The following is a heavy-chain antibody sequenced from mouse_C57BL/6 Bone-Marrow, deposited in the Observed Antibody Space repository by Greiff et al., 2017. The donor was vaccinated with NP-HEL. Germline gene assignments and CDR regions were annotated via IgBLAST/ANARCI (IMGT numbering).Heavy chain of an antibody. CDR1: GYAFSSYW. CDR2: IYPGDGDT. CDR3: APMVTTDWFAY. D-gene: IGHD2-1*01. J-gene: IGHJ3*01. Sequence: VMLVESGAELVKPGASVKISCKASGYAFSSYWMNWVKQRPGKGLEWIGQIYPGDGDTNYNGKFKGKATLTADKSSSTAYMQLSSLTSEDSAVYFCAPMVTTDWFAYWGQGTLVTVSA. V-gene: IGHV1-80*01.